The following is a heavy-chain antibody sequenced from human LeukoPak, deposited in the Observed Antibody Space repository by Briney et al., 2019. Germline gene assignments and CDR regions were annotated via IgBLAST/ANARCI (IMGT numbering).Heavy chain of an antibody. V-gene: IGHV3-23*01. J-gene: IGHJ4*02. D-gene: IGHD2-15*01. CDR1: GIDFSICA. CDR2: IGSPGET. CDR3: AKDATPGNSIWDYFAY. Sequence: GGSLRLSCAASGIDFSICAMTWVRQAPGKGLEWVASIGSPGETYYADSVKGRFAVSRENSQNTVFLQLTSLTAEDTAIYYCAKDATPGNSIWDYFAYWGQGALVTVSS.